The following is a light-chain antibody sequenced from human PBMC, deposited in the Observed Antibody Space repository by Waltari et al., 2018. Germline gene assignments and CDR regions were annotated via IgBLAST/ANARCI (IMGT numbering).Light chain of an antibody. CDR3: ATWDDRLKRPV. Sequence: QSVLTQAPSASGTPGQRVTTPCSGGSSTIGNNTVVWYQQLPGTAPQLLIYTNNNRPSGVPDRFSSSKSGTSASLAITGLQSDDEADYYCATWDDRLKRPVFGGGTKLTVL. CDR1: SSTIGNNT. J-gene: IGLJ2*01. V-gene: IGLV1-44*01. CDR2: TNN.